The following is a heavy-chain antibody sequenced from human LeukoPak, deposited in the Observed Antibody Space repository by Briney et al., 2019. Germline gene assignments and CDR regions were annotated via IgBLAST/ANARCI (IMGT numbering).Heavy chain of an antibody. CDR1: GFTFSTYA. D-gene: IGHD5-12*01. J-gene: IGHJ3*02. V-gene: IGHV3-64*01. Sequence: GGSLRLSCAASGFTFSTYAMHWVRQAPGKRLECISSISSNGDNTYYAKSVKGRFTISRDNSKNTLYLQMGSLRAEDMAVYYCARDPLDISRWTNAFDIWGQGTTVIVS. CDR3: ARDPLDISRWTNAFDI. CDR2: ISSNGDNT.